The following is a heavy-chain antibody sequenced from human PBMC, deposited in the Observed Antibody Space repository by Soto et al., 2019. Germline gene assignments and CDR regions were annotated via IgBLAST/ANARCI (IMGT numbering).Heavy chain of an antibody. J-gene: IGHJ4*02. CDR2: IIPIFGTA. D-gene: IGHD3-9*01. CDR1: GGTFSSYA. V-gene: IGHV1-69*12. CDR3: ARSYDILTGDSNPLGIDC. Sequence: QVQLVQSGAEVKKPGSSVKVSCKASGGTFSSYAISWVRQAPGQGLEWMGGIIPIFGTANYAQKFQGRVTITADESTSTAYMELSSLRSEDTAVYYCARSYDILTGDSNPLGIDCWGQGTLVTVSS.